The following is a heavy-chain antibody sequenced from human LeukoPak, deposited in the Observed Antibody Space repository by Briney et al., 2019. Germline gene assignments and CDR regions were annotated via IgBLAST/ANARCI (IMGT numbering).Heavy chain of an antibody. D-gene: IGHD2-2*02. J-gene: IGHJ6*02. Sequence: PSETLSLTCTVSGGSISSYYWSWIRQPPGKGLEWIVYIYYSGSTNYNPSLKSRVTISVDTSKNQFSMKLSSVTAADTAVYYCARHRCSSTSCYIEHYYYGMDVWGQGTTVTVSS. CDR3: ARHRCSSTSCYIEHYYYGMDV. CDR1: GGSISSYY. CDR2: IYYSGST. V-gene: IGHV4-59*08.